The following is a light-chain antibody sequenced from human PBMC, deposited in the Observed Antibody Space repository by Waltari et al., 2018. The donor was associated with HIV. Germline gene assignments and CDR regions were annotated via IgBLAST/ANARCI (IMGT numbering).Light chain of an antibody. Sequence: EIVFTQSPATLSLSPGERATLPCRASQSVSSYLACYQQKPGQAPRHLIYDASNRATGIPARFSGSGSGTDFTLTISGQEPEDFAVYYCEQRSNWALTFGGGTKVEIK. CDR1: QSVSSY. CDR2: DAS. V-gene: IGKV3-11*01. CDR3: EQRSNWALT. J-gene: IGKJ4*02.